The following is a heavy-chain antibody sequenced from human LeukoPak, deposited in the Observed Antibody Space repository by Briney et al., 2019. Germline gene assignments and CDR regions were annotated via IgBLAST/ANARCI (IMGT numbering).Heavy chain of an antibody. CDR3: ARDMVRGVIITKLDY. Sequence: ASVKVSFKASGGTFSSYAISWVRQAPGQGLEWMGRIIPILGIANYAQKFQGRVTITADKSTSTAYMELSSLRPEDTAVYYCARDMVRGVIITKLDYWGQGTLVTVSS. V-gene: IGHV1-69*04. J-gene: IGHJ4*02. CDR1: GGTFSSYA. D-gene: IGHD3-10*01. CDR2: IIPILGIA.